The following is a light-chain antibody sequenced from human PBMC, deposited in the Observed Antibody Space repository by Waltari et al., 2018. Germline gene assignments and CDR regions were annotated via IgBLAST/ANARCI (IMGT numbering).Light chain of an antibody. V-gene: IGLV1-44*01. J-gene: IGLJ3*02. CDR1: NSNIGSNP. CDR3: ATWDDSLGGV. CDR2: STN. Sequence: QSVLTQPPSASGTPGQRVTISCSGSNSNIGSNPVNWYQQVPGTAPKLLIYSTNQTPSGIPERFSASKSGTSASLAVTGLQSEDEAVYFCATWDDSLGGVFGGGTYLTVL.